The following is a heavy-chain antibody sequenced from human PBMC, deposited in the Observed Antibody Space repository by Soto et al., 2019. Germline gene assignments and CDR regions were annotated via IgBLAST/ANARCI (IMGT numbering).Heavy chain of an antibody. V-gene: IGHV3-48*01. CDR2: ISSSSSTI. CDR3: ARVQSPDYCGYYHHYYFDY. CDR1: GFTFSSYS. Sequence: EVQLVESGGGLVQPGGSLRLSCAASGFTFSSYSMNWVRQAPGKGLEWVSYISSSSSTIYYADSVKGRFTISRDNAKNSLDLQMNSLRAEDTAVYYCARVQSPDYCGYYHHYYFDYWGQGTLVTVSS. J-gene: IGHJ4*02. D-gene: IGHD4-17*01.